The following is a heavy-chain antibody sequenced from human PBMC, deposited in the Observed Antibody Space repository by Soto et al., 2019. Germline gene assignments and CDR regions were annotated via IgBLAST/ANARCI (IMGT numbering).Heavy chain of an antibody. D-gene: IGHD6-19*01. CDR2: MSYDGANK. CDR1: GFTFSSYA. Sequence: QVQLVESGGTVVQPGRSLRLSCAASGFTFSSYAMHWVRQAPGKGLEWVAVMSYDGANKYYADSVKGRFTITRDNSNNTLYLQMNSLRSDDTAVYFCARERVAVAGTFYYFFYGMDVWGQGTTVTVSS. V-gene: IGHV3-30-3*01. CDR3: ARERVAVAGTFYYFFYGMDV. J-gene: IGHJ6*02.